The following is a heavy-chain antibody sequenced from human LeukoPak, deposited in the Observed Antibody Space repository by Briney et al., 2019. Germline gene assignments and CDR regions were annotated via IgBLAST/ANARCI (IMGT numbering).Heavy chain of an antibody. V-gene: IGHV1-18*01. Sequence: VASVKVSCKASGYTFTSYGISWVRQAPGQGLEWMGWISAYNGNTNYAQKLQGRVTMTTDTSTSTAYMELRSLRSDDTAVYYCARGKASSRGYYYYYMDVWGKGTTVTGSS. J-gene: IGHJ6*03. CDR1: GYTFTSYG. CDR3: ARGKASSRGYYYYYMDV. CDR2: ISAYNGNT.